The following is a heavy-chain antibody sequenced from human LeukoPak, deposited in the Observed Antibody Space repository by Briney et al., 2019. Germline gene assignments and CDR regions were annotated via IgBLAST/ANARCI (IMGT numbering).Heavy chain of an antibody. J-gene: IGHJ4*02. CDR1: GFTFSSYG. CDR2: IRYDGGNE. Sequence: GGSLRLSCAASGFTFSSYGMHWVRQAPGKGLEWVAFIRYDGGNEYYADSVKGRFTISRDNSKNTLYLQMNSLRADDTALYYCAKNEVWWLPDSWGQGTLVTVSS. D-gene: IGHD5-12*01. CDR3: AKNEVWWLPDS. V-gene: IGHV3-30*02.